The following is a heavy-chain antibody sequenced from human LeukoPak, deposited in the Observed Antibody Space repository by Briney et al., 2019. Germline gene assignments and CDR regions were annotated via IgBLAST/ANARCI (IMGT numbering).Heavy chain of an antibody. CDR2: ISSNGGST. D-gene: IGHD1-26*01. CDR3: ARDQAYSGSYTFDY. Sequence: PGGSLRLSCTGSGFIFGDYAMHWVRQAPGKRLEYVSAISSNGGSTYYANSVKGRFTISRDNSKNTLYLQMGSLRAEDMAVYYCARDQAYSGSYTFDYWGQGTLVTVSS. V-gene: IGHV3-64*01. CDR1: GFIFGDYA. J-gene: IGHJ4*02.